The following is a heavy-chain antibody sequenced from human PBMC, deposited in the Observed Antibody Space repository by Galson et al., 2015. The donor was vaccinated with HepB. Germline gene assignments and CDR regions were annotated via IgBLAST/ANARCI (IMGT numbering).Heavy chain of an antibody. Sequence: TLSLTCTVSGGSISSGDYYWTWIRQPPGKGLEWIGYIYYSGSTYYNPSLKSRVTISVDTSKNQFSLKLSSVTATDTAVYYCAREGTFDWFDPWGHGTLVTVSS. CDR3: AREGTFDWFDP. V-gene: IGHV4-30-4*01. CDR1: GGSISSGDYY. D-gene: IGHD1-14*01. J-gene: IGHJ5*02. CDR2: IYYSGST.